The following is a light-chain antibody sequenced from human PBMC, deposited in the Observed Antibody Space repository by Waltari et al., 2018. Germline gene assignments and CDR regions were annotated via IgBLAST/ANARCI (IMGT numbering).Light chain of an antibody. V-gene: IGKV3-11*01. CDR3: QQRSSWPLT. J-gene: IGKJ4*01. Sequence: EIVLTQSPGTLSLSPGERATLSCRASQSVSNMLAWYQQKPGQVPRLLIYDTSNRGTGVPARFSGSGSGTDFTLTISSLESEDFAVYYCQQRSSWPLTFGGGTKVQIK. CDR2: DTS. CDR1: QSVSNM.